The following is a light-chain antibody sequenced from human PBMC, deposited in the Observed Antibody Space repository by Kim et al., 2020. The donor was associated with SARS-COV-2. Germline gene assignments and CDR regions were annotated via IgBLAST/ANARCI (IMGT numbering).Light chain of an antibody. CDR2: RDS. Sequence: SVGRRERARITGGRKSIGSKNGHWYQQKPGQVPVLVIYRDSNRATGMPERVSGSNAGNTATLTISRAQAGDEADYYCQVWDSRTDVFGTGTKVTVL. J-gene: IGLJ1*01. CDR1: SIGSKN. V-gene: IGLV3-9*01. CDR3: QVWDSRTDV.